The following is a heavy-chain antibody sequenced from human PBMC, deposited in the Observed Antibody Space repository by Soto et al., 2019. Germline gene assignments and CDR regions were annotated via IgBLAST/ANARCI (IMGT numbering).Heavy chain of an antibody. CDR2: INGGNGNT. CDR3: ARGKGMEENYYYYGMDV. V-gene: IGHV1-3*01. Sequence: XSVKVSCKASGYSFSTHSIHWVRQAPGQGLEWMGWINGGNGNTKYSQKFRDRVTITRDASASTGYMELSSLRSEDTAVYYCARGKGMEENYYYYGMDVWGQGPTVTVS. J-gene: IGHJ6*02. CDR1: GYSFSTHS. D-gene: IGHD1-1*01.